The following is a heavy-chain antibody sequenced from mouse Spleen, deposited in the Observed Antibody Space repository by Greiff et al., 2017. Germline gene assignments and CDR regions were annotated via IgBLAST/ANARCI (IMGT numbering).Heavy chain of an antibody. CDR3: TRGELTQAWFAY. CDR2: IYPGNSDT. D-gene: IGHD4-1*01. CDR1: GYTFTSYW. V-gene: IGHV1-5*01. Sequence: VQLQQSGTVLARPGASVKMSCKTSGYTFTSYWMHWVKQRPGQGLEWIGAIYPGNSDTSYNQKFKGKAKLTAVTSASTAYMELSSLTNEDSAVYYCTRGELTQAWFAYWGQGTLVTVSA. J-gene: IGHJ3*01.